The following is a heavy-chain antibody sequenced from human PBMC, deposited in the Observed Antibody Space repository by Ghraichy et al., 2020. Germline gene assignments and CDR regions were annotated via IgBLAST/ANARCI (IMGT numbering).Heavy chain of an antibody. D-gene: IGHD3-16*02. CDR1: GYTFSTYW. Sequence: GGSLRLSCKASGYTFSTYWIGWVRQMPGKGLEWMGIIYPGDSDVRYSPSFRGQVTISADKSISTAYLQWRSLKAWDTAMYYCARHFIDSRSYALDVWGQGTLVTVSS. CDR2: IYPGDSDV. CDR3: ARHFIDSRSYALDV. J-gene: IGHJ3*01. V-gene: IGHV5-51*01.